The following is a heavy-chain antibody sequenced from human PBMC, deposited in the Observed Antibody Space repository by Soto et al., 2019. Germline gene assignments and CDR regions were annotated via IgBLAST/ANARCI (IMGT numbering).Heavy chain of an antibody. CDR1: GGSISSSNW. CDR2: IHHSGST. J-gene: IGHJ5*02. Sequence: SETLSLTCAVSGGSISSSNWWNWVRQPPGRGLEWIGEIHHSGSTNYNPSLKSRVTISVDKSKNQFSLKLNSVTAADTAVYYWARVRQGCSSTSCYFDPWGQGTLVTVSS. V-gene: IGHV4-4*02. CDR3: ARVRQGCSSTSCYFDP. D-gene: IGHD2-2*01.